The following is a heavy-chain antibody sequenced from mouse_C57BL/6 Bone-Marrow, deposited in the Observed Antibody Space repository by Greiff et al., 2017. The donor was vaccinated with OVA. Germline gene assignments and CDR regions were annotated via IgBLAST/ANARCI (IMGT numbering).Heavy chain of an antibody. CDR3: ARWLPCYWYFDV. Sequence: VKLVESGAELMKPGASVKLSCKATGYTFTGYWIEWVKQRPGHGLEWIGEILPGSGSTNYNEKFKGKATFTADTYSNTAYMPLSSLPTEDSAIYYCARWLPCYWYFDVWGTGTTVTVSS. CDR2: ILPGSGST. J-gene: IGHJ1*03. D-gene: IGHD2-2*01. V-gene: IGHV1-9*01. CDR1: GYTFTGYW.